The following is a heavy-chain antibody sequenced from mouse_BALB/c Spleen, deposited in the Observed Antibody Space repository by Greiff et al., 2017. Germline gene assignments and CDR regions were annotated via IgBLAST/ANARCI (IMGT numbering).Heavy chain of an antibody. CDR1: GYSFTSYW. J-gene: IGHJ1*01. CDR2: IDPSVSET. V-gene: IGHV1S127*01. D-gene: IGHD2-4*01. CDR3: ARSMITTGDWYFDV. Sequence: QVQLQQPGAELVRPGASVKISCKASGYSFTSYWMHWVKQRPGQGLEWIGMIDPSVSETRLNQKVKDKATLTVDKSSSTAYMQLSSPTSEDSAVYYCARSMITTGDWYFDVWGAGTTVTVSS.